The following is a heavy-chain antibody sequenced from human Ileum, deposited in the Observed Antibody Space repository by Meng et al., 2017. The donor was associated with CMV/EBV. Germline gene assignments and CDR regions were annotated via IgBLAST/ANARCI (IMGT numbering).Heavy chain of an antibody. V-gene: IGHV3-11*01. CDR2: ISSSGSTI. D-gene: IGHD5/OR15-5a*01. J-gene: IGHJ6*02. CDR3: ARDLRNYYYYGMDV. CDR1: GFTFSDYY. Sequence: GASLKISCAASGFTFSDYYMSWIRPAPGKGLEWVSYISSSGSTIYYADSVKGRFTISRDNAKNSLYLQMNSLRAEDTAVYYCARDLRNYYYYGMDVWGQGTTVTVSS.